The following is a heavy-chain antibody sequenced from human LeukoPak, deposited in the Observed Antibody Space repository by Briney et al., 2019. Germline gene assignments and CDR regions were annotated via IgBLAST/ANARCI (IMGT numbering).Heavy chain of an antibody. Sequence: PGGSLRLSCAAPGFTFSSYSINWVRQAPGKGLEWVSSISSSSSYIYYADSVKGRFTISRDNAKNSLYLQMNSLRAEDTAVYYCARGEQQLTLGLDAFDIWGQGTMVTVSS. J-gene: IGHJ3*02. CDR2: ISSSSSYI. CDR1: GFTFSSYS. V-gene: IGHV3-21*01. D-gene: IGHD6-13*01. CDR3: ARGEQQLTLGLDAFDI.